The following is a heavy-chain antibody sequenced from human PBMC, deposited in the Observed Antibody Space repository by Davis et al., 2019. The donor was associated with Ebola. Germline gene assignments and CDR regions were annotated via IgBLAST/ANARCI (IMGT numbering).Heavy chain of an antibody. J-gene: IGHJ6*02. V-gene: IGHV3-30*02. CDR2: IWYDGSNK. CDR3: AKSATYSGYDGYYYYGMDV. D-gene: IGHD5-12*01. Sequence: GESLKISCAASGFTFSSYGMHWVRQAPGKGLEWVAVIWYDGSNKYYADSVKGRFTISRDNSKNTLYLQMNSLRAEDTAVYYCAKSATYSGYDGYYYYGMDVWGQGTTVTVSS. CDR1: GFTFSSYG.